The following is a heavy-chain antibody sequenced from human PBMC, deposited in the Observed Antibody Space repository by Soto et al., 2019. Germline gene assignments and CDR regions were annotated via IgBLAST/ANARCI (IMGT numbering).Heavy chain of an antibody. Sequence: GGSLRLSCTASGFTFTNYAMGWVRQAPGKGLEWVSVVSSGGSTYYADSVTGRFTVSRDNSKNTLSLQMNSLRAEDTAVYYCAKRRGAGGHFDYWGQGALVTVSS. CDR2: VSSGGST. J-gene: IGHJ4*02. V-gene: IGHV3-23*01. CDR1: GFTFTNYA. CDR3: AKRRGAGGHFDY. D-gene: IGHD2-15*01.